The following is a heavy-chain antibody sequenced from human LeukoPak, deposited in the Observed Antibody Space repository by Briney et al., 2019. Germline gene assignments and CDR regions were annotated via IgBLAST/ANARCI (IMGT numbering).Heavy chain of an antibody. CDR3: ASSGTTVTTTHKYYYYYMDV. D-gene: IGHD4-11*01. CDR1: GGTFSSYA. J-gene: IGHJ6*03. Sequence: SVKVSCKASGGTFSSYAISWVRQAPGQGLEWMGGIIPIFGTANYAQKFQGRVTITADESTSTAYMELSSLRSEDTAVYYCASSGTTVTTTHKYYYYYMDVWGKGTTVTVSS. CDR2: IIPIFGTA. V-gene: IGHV1-69*01.